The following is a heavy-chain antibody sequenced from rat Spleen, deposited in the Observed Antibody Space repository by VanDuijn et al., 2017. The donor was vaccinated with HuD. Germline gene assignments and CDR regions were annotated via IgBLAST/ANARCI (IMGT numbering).Heavy chain of an antibody. V-gene: IGHV5-25*01. D-gene: IGHD4-1*01. Sequence: EVQLVESGGGLVQPGRSLKLSCAASGFTFSSFPMAWVRQAPKQGLEWVASISSGGGGTYCPDSVKGRFTISRDNAKSTLYLQMDSLRSEDTATYYCARHGGTSGYYFDYWGQGVLVTVSS. CDR3: ARHGGTSGYYFDY. J-gene: IGHJ2*01. CDR2: ISSGGGGT. CDR1: GFTFSSFP.